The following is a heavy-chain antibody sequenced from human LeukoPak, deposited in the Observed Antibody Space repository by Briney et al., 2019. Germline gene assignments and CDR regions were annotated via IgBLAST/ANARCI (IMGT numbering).Heavy chain of an antibody. CDR1: GFVFSDFY. V-gene: IGHV3-11*03. CDR3: ARMAGGLWDY. D-gene: IGHD3-10*01. CDR2: ISPDGSYT. J-gene: IGHJ4*02. Sequence: PGGSLRLSCAGSGFVFSDFYINWIRHSPGKGLEWLAYISPDGSYTTYGDSVKGRFVISRDNAKNSVSLQMNSLRVEDTAVYFCARMAGGLWDYWGQGTLVAVSS.